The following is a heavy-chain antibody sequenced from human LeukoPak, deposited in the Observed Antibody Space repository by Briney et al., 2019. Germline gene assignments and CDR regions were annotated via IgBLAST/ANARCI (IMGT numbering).Heavy chain of an antibody. CDR3: ARVPKLRLGELSPLYYFDY. CDR2: ISSSSSYI. V-gene: IGHV3-21*01. D-gene: IGHD3-16*02. J-gene: IGHJ4*02. Sequence: GGSLRLSCAASGFTFSSYAMNWVRQAPGKGLEWVSSISSSSSYIYYADSVKGRFTISRDNAKNSLYLQMNSLRAEDTAVYYCARVPKLRLGELSPLYYFDYWGQGTLVTVSS. CDR1: GFTFSSYA.